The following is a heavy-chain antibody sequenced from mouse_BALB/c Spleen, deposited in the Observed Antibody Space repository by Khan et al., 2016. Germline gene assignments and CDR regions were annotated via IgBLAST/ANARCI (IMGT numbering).Heavy chain of an antibody. CDR3: ARRRRVSTTVLDY. CDR1: GYSITSDYA. Sequence: QLQESGPGLVKPSQSLSLTCTVTGYSITSDYAWNWIRQFPGNKLEWVGYISYSGSTSYNPSLKSRISITRDTSKNQFFLQLNSVTTEDTATYYCARRRRVSTTVLDYWGQGTTLTVSS. V-gene: IGHV3-2*02. J-gene: IGHJ2*01. D-gene: IGHD1-1*01. CDR2: ISYSGST.